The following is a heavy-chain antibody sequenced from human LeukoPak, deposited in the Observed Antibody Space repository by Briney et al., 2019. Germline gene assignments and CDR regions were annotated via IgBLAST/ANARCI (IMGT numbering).Heavy chain of an antibody. CDR2: IRGNGGST. Sequence: GGSLRLSCSAAGFXFSSYAIHWVRQAPGKGLEFVSAIRGNGGSTYYANSVEGRFTISRDNSKNTLYLQMGNLRAEDMAVYYCARARGDYLHWYFDLWGRGTLVTVSS. CDR1: GFXFSSYA. CDR3: ARARGDYLHWYFDL. J-gene: IGHJ2*01. V-gene: IGHV3-64*01. D-gene: IGHD2-21*02.